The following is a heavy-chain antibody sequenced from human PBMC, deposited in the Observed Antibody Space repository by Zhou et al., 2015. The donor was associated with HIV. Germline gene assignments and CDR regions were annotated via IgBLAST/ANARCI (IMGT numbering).Heavy chain of an antibody. Sequence: QVQLVQSGAEVKKPGASMKVSCKASGYPFSSYGLTWVRQVPGQGLEWMGWIYNGNTNYAQKFQGRVTMTTDTSTSTGYMELSSLRSEDTAVYYCARAGAATLKYYFDYWGQGTLVTVSS. D-gene: IGHD1-26*01. CDR1: GYPFSSYG. V-gene: IGHV1-18*04. CDR3: ARAGAATLKYYFDY. CDR2: IYNGNT. J-gene: IGHJ4*02.